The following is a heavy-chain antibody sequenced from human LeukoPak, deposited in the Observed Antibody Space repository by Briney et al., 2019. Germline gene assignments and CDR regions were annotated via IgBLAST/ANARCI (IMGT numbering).Heavy chain of an antibody. CDR2: IYYSGST. J-gene: IGHJ5*02. V-gene: IGHV4-39*01. D-gene: IGHD6-13*01. CDR1: GGSISSSSSY. Sequence: SETLSLTCTVSGGSISSSSSYWGWIRQPPGKGLEWIGSIYYSGSTYYNPSLKSRVTISVDTSKNQFSLKLSSVTAADTAVYYCACMAAAGTLDPWGQGTLVTVSS. CDR3: ACMAAAGTLDP.